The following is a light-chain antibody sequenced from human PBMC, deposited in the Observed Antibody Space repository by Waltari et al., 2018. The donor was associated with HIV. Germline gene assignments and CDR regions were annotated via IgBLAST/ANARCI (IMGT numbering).Light chain of an antibody. CDR1: NIGSKS. CDR3: QVWDSRRDWV. V-gene: IGLV3-21*02. J-gene: IGLJ3*02. CDR2: DDS. Sequence: SNVLTQPPSVSVAPGQTARITCGGNNIGSKSVHWYQQKPGQAPVVVVFDDSDRPSGIPERFSGSNSANTATLTISTVEAGDEADYYCQVWDSRRDWVFGGGTKLTV.